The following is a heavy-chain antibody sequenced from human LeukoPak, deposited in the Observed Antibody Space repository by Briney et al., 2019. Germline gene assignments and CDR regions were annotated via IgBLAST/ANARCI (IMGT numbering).Heavy chain of an antibody. V-gene: IGHV3-21*01. Sequence: GGSLRLPCAAAGFTFSRWSMDWVRQAPGKGLEWVSSISSSSSHIYYADSVKGRFTISRDNAKNSLYLQINSLRAEDTAVYYCASEQLGHDAFDMWGQGTRVTVSS. J-gene: IGHJ3*02. D-gene: IGHD1-1*01. CDR1: GFTFSRWS. CDR3: ASEQLGHDAFDM. CDR2: ISSSSSHI.